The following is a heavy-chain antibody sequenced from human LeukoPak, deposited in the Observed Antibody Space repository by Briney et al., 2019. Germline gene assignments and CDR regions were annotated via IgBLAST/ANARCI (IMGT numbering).Heavy chain of an antibody. J-gene: IGHJ4*02. V-gene: IGHV3-30*02. CDR2: IRYDGGNK. CDR1: GFTFSSYS. Sequence: GGSLRLSCAASGFTFSSYSMNWVRQAPGEGRVWVAFIRYDGGNKYYADSVKGRFTISRDNSKNPLYLQMNSLRAEDAAVYYCAKEIWPTVTIPGWTYFDYWGQKTLVTVSS. CDR3: AKEIWPTVTIPGWTYFDY. D-gene: IGHD4-17*01.